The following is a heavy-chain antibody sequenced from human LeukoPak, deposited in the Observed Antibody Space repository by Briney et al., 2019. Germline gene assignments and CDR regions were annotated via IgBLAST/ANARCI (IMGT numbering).Heavy chain of an antibody. CDR1: GGSISSYY. Sequence: PSETLSLTCTVSGGSISSYYWSWIRQPPGKGLEWIGYIYYSGSTNYNPSLKSRVTISVDTSKNQFSLKLSSVTAADTAVYYCARGENWRERHYGMDVWGQGTTVTVSS. D-gene: IGHD1-1*01. CDR3: ARGENWRERHYGMDV. V-gene: IGHV4-59*01. J-gene: IGHJ6*02. CDR2: IYYSGST.